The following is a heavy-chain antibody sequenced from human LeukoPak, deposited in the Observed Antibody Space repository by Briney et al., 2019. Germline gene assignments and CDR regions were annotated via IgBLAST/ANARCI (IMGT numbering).Heavy chain of an antibody. CDR2: INHSGST. Sequence: PSETLSLTCAVYGGSFSGYYWSWIRQPPGKGLEWIGEINHSGSTNYNPSLKSRVTISVDTSKNQFSLKLSSVTAADTAVYYCARLTRLMDVWGKGTTVTVSS. V-gene: IGHV4-34*01. CDR1: GGSFSGYY. J-gene: IGHJ6*04. CDR3: ARLTRLMDV.